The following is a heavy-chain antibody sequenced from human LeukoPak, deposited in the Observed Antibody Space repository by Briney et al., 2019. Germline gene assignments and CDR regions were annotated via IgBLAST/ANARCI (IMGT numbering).Heavy chain of an antibody. CDR3: AREINWDVFDY. J-gene: IGHJ4*02. Sequence: GGSLRLSCAASGFTFSSYSMNWVRQAPGKGLEWVAYISGSSSTIYYADSVKGRFTISRGNAKNSLYLQMDSLRAEDKAVYYCAREINWDVFDYWGQGTLVTVSS. CDR2: ISGSSSTI. V-gene: IGHV3-48*04. CDR1: GFTFSSYS. D-gene: IGHD1-20*01.